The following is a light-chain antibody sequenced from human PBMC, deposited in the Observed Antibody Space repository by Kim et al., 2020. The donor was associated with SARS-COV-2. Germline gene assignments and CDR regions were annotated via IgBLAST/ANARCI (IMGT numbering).Light chain of an antibody. Sequence: GQRVTIACSGSSTDIGSETVNWYQQLPGTAPKLLIYSNDQRPSGVPDRFSGSKSGTSASLAISGLQSEDEADYYCAAWDASVNGVVFGGGTKLTVL. J-gene: IGLJ2*01. V-gene: IGLV1-44*01. CDR2: SND. CDR3: AAWDASVNGVV. CDR1: STDIGSET.